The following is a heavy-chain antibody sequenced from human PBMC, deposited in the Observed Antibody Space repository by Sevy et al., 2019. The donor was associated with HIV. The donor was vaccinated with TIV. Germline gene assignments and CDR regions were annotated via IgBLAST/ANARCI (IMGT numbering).Heavy chain of an antibody. CDR2: FDPEDGET. Sequence: ASVKVSCKVSGYTLTELSMHWVRQAPGKGLEWMGSFDPEDGETIYAQNFQGRVTMTEDRSTDTAYMELGSLRSEDTAVYYWATTKDYYDSSGYPFDYWGQGTLVTVSS. CDR1: GYTLTELS. CDR3: ATTKDYYDSSGYPFDY. D-gene: IGHD3-22*01. J-gene: IGHJ4*02. V-gene: IGHV1-24*01.